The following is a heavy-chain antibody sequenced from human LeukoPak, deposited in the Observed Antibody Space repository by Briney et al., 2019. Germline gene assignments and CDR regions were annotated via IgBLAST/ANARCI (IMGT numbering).Heavy chain of an antibody. CDR3: ARSPYYYDSSGYGGVDY. V-gene: IGHV3-23*01. CDR2: ISGSGGST. Sequence: GGSLRLSCAASGFTFSSYAMSWVRQAPGKGLECVSGISGSGGSTYYADSVQGRFTISRDNSKNTLYLQMNGLRAEDTAVYYCARSPYYYDSSGYGGVDYWGQGTLVTVSS. D-gene: IGHD3-22*01. J-gene: IGHJ4*02. CDR1: GFTFSSYA.